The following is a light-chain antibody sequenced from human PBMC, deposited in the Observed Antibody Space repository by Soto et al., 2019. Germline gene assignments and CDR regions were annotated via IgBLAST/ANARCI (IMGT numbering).Light chain of an antibody. CDR3: QQYDNWPLYT. V-gene: IGKV3-15*01. J-gene: IGKJ2*01. CDR1: QTISTN. Sequence: EIVMTQSPATLSVSPGERVTLSCRAGQTISTNLAWYQQTLGQAPRLLILDASTRAADVPVRFSGRGSGTDFTLTISSVRSEDFAVYYCQQYDNWPLYTFGQGTKLEI. CDR2: DAS.